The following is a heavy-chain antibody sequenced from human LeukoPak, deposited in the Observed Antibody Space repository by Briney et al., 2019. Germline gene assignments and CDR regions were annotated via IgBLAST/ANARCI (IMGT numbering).Heavy chain of an antibody. J-gene: IGHJ4*02. CDR3: ASRSYGDSSPFDY. D-gene: IGHD4-17*01. CDR2: ISSSSSYI. Sequence: GGSLRLSCAASGFTFSSYSMNWVRQAPGKGLEWDSSISSSSSYIYYADSVKGRFTISRDNAKNSLYLQMNSLSAEDTAVYYCASRSYGDSSPFDYWGQGTLVTVSS. V-gene: IGHV3-21*01. CDR1: GFTFSSYS.